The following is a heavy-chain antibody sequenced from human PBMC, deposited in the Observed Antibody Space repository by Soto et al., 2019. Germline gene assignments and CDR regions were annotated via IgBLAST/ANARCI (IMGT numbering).Heavy chain of an antibody. CDR2: INHSGNT. CDR3: ARALAVPGYYFDY. V-gene: IGHV4-34*01. D-gene: IGHD6-19*01. Sequence: SETLSLTCAVYGGSFSGYYWSWIRQPPGKGLEWIGEINHSGNTNYNPSLKSRVTISIDTSKNQFSLKLSSVTAADTAVYYCARALAVPGYYFDYWGQGTLVTVSS. CDR1: GGSFSGYY. J-gene: IGHJ4*02.